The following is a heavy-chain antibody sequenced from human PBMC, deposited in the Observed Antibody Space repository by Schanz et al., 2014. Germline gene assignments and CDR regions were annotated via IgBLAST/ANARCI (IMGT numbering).Heavy chain of an antibody. J-gene: IGHJ6*02. V-gene: IGHV1-3*01. CDR2: INVGNGNM. CDR1: GYTFTSYS. CDR3: ARDLTVDTAYVVHYYYYGMDV. Sequence: QVQLVQSGTQVKKPGASVKVSCKASGYTFTSYSIHWVRQAPGQGLEWMGWINVGNGNMKYSQKLQRRVVITRDASASRAYMELTSLRSEDTAVYFCARDLTVDTAYVVHYYYYGMDVWGQGTTVTVSS. D-gene: IGHD5-12*01.